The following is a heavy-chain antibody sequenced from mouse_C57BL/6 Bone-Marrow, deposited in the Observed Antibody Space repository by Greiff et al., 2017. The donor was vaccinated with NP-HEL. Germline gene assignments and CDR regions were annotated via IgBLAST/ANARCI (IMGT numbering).Heavy chain of an antibody. V-gene: IGHV1-59*01. Sequence: QVQLQQPGAELVRPGTSVKLSCKASGCTFTSYWMHWVKQRPGQGLEWIGVIDPSDSYTNYNQKFKGKATLTVDTSSSTAYMQLSSLTSEDSAVYYCARYDSWYFDVWGTGTTVTVSS. CDR1: GCTFTSYW. J-gene: IGHJ1*03. D-gene: IGHD2-4*01. CDR3: ARYDSWYFDV. CDR2: IDPSDSYT.